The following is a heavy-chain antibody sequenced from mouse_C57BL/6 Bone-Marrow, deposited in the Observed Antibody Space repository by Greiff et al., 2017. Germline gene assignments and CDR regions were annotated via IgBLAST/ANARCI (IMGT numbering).Heavy chain of an antibody. CDR2: IYPRDGST. Sequence: VQLQQSGPELVKPGASVKLSCKASGYTFTSYDINWVKQRPGQGLEWIGWIYPRDGSTKYNEKLKGKAPLTVDTSSSTAYMELHSLTSEDSAVYVCARDYGSSYWYFDVWGTGTTVTVSS. D-gene: IGHD1-1*01. V-gene: IGHV1-85*01. J-gene: IGHJ1*03. CDR1: GYTFTSYD. CDR3: ARDYGSSYWYFDV.